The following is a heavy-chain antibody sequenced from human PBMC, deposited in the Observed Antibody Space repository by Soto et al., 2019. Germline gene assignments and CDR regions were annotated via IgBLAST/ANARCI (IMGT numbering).Heavy chain of an antibody. Sequence: EVQLVESGGGLVQPGGSLRLSCAASGFTFSDHYMDWVRQAPGKGLEWVGRSRNKANSYTTEYAASVRGRFTISRDDVKNALYLQMNSLKTEDTAVYYCARHLGSWGPGTLGTVSS. J-gene: IGHJ5*02. V-gene: IGHV3-72*01. CDR3: ARHLGS. CDR2: SRNKANSYTT. CDR1: GFTFSDHY.